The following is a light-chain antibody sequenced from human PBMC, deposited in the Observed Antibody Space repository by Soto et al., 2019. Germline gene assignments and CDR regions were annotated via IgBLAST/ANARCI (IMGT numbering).Light chain of an antibody. CDR1: SSDVGGYNS. CDR3: CSYVGSYSYV. Sequence: QSVLTQPRSVSGSPGQSVTVACIGTSSDVGGYNSVSWYQQHPGKATKLMIYDVTKRPSGVPDRFSGSKSGNTASLTISGLQAEDEADYYCCSYVGSYSYVFGSGTKLTVL. V-gene: IGLV2-11*01. J-gene: IGLJ1*01. CDR2: DVT.